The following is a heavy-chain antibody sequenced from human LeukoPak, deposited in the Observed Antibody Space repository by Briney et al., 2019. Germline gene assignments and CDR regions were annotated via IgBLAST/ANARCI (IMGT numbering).Heavy chain of an antibody. D-gene: IGHD3-10*01. CDR2: IYTSGST. CDR3: ARVRGYYGSGPLEAFDI. CDR1: GGSISSYY. Sequence: SETLSLTCTVSGGSISSYYWSWIRQPAGKGLEWIGRIYTSGSTNYNPSLKSRVTMSVDTSKNQFSLKLSSVTAADTAVYYCARVRGYYGSGPLEAFDIWGQGTMVTVSS. J-gene: IGHJ3*02. V-gene: IGHV4-4*07.